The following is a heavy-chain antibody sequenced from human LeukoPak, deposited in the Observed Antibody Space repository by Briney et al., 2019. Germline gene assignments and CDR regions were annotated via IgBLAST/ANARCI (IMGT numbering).Heavy chain of an antibody. CDR1: GFPFSSYI. V-gene: IGHV3-48*02. D-gene: IGHD3-9*01. Sequence: GGSLRLSCAASGFPFSSYIMSWVRQAPGKGLEWVSYINHNGETIYYPDFVKGRFTISRDNAKNSLYLQMNSLRDEDTAVYYCARDNDWAFDYWGQGTLVTVSS. J-gene: IGHJ4*02. CDR3: ARDNDWAFDY. CDR2: INHNGETI.